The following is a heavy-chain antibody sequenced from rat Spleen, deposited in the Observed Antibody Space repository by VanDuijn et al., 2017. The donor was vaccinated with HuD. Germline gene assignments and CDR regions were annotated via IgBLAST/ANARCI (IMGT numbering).Heavy chain of an antibody. Sequence: EVQLVESGGGLVQPGGSMNLSCAASGFTFSDYYMAWVRQTPKKGLEWVASIHYDDSSTYYRASVKGRFTISRDNTKNTLYLQMDNLRSEDTATYFCARAGYLRDWYFDFWGPGTMVTVSS. J-gene: IGHJ1*01. D-gene: IGHD2-2*01. CDR3: ARAGYLRDWYFDF. CDR2: IHYDDSST. CDR1: GFTFSDYY. V-gene: IGHV5-22*01.